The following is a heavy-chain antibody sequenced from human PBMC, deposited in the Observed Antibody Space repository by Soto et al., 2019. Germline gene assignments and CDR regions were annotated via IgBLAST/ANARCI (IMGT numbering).Heavy chain of an antibody. V-gene: IGHV3-30*19. J-gene: IGHJ4*02. Sequence: GGSLRLSCAASGFTFSTYGMHWVRQAPGKGLEWVALLSSNGRNIFYADSVKGRFTISRDNSMNTLFLQMNSLRAEDTAVYYCARVYLIASGWPVDYWGQGTLVTVSS. CDR1: GFTFSTYG. CDR2: LSSNGRNI. CDR3: ARVYLIASGWPVDY. D-gene: IGHD6-19*01.